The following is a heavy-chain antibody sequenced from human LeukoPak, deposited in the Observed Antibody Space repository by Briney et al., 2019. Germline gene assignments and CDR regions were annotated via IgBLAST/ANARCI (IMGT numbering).Heavy chain of an antibody. V-gene: IGHV3-30-3*01. Sequence: GGSLRLSCAASGFTFSDYAMHWVRQAPGKGLEWVAVLSYGGTNKYYADSVKGRFTISRDNSRNTMFLQMNSLRAEDTAVYHCARDRSGCANDAFDFWGQGTMVTVSS. CDR2: LSYGGTNK. D-gene: IGHD3-3*01. J-gene: IGHJ3*01. CDR1: GFTFSDYA. CDR3: ARDRSGCANDAFDF.